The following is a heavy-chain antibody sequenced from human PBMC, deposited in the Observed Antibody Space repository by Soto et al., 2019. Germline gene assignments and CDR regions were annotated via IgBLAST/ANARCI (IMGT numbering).Heavy chain of an antibody. J-gene: IGHJ4*02. Sequence: YARSINRQAPGKGLEWVSAISGSGGSTYYADSVKGRFTISRDNSKNTLYLQMNSLRAEDTAVYYCAKDPPLLWFGESDFDYWGQGTLVTVSS. CDR1: YA. CDR2: ISGSGGST. D-gene: IGHD3-10*01. CDR3: AKDPPLLWFGESDFDY. V-gene: IGHV3-23*01.